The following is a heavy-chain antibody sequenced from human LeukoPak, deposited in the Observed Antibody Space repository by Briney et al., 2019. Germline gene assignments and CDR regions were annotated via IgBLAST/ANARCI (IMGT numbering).Heavy chain of an antibody. CDR1: GFTFSDYY. Sequence: GGSLRLSCAASGFTFSDYYMSWIRQAPGKGLEWVSYISSSGSTIYYGDSVRGRFTVSRDNAKNSLYLQMNSLRAEDTAVYFCAKTTDNYYYYYMDVWGKGTTVTISS. V-gene: IGHV3-11*04. CDR2: ISSSGSTI. D-gene: IGHD4-17*01. CDR3: AKTTDNYYYYYMDV. J-gene: IGHJ6*03.